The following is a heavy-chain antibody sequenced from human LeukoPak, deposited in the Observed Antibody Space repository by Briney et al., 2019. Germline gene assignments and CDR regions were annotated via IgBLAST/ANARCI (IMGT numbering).Heavy chain of an antibody. D-gene: IGHD2-21*01. CDR3: AKPLSYV. CDR1: GFTFSDYY. J-gene: IGHJ4*02. V-gene: IGHV3-11*01. CDR2: IHKSGSTI. Sequence: GGSLRLSCAASGFTFSDYYMIWIRQAPGKGLEWVSYIHKSGSTIYYADSVKGRFTISRDNAKNSPYLEMNSLRAEDTAVYYCAKPLSYVGGRGTLVTVSS.